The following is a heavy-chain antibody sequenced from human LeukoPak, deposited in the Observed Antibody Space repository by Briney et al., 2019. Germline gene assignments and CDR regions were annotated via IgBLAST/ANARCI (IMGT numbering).Heavy chain of an antibody. J-gene: IGHJ4*02. CDR3: ARAVAGSNDY. D-gene: IGHD6-19*01. V-gene: IGHV4-59*01. CDR1: GGSISSYF. CDR2: IYYTGST. Sequence: PSETLSLTCTVSGGSISSYFWSWIRQPPGKGLEWIGYIYYTGSTNYNPSLKSRVSISVDTSKNRFSLKLSSVTAADTAVYYCARAVAGSNDYWGQGTLVTVSS.